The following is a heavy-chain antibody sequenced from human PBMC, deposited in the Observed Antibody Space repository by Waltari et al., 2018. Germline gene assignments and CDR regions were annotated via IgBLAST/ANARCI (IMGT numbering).Heavy chain of an antibody. D-gene: IGHD2-2*01. CDR3: ARAGFVVANYYYYGMDV. J-gene: IGHJ6*02. CDR2: ISSSSSYI. Sequence: EVQLVESGGGLVKPGGSLRLSCAASGFTFSSYSMNWVRQAPGKGLEWVSSISSSSSYIYYADAVKGRFTISRENAKNSLYRQMNSLRAEDTAVYYCARAGFVVANYYYYGMDVWGQGTTVTVSS. V-gene: IGHV3-21*01. CDR1: GFTFSSYS.